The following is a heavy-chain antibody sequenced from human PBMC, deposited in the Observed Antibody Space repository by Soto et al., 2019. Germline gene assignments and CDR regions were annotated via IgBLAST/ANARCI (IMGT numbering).Heavy chain of an antibody. CDR2: IYYSGST. Sequence: SETLSLTCTVSGGSISNYYWSWIRQPPGKGLEWIGYIYYSGSTNYNPSLKSRVTISVDTSKNQFSLKLSSVTAADTAVYYCARSFIAAAGDFDYWGQGTLVTVSS. V-gene: IGHV4-59*01. D-gene: IGHD6-13*01. J-gene: IGHJ4*02. CDR3: ARSFIAAAGDFDY. CDR1: GGSISNYY.